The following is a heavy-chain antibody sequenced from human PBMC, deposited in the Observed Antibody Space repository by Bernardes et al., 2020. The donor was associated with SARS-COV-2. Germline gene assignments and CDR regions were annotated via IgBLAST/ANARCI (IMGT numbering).Heavy chain of an antibody. CDR3: ARGNFYYGMDV. J-gene: IGHJ6*02. CDR2: INDSGSL. CDR1: GGSFSDYY. V-gene: IGHV4-34*01. Sequence: SETLSLTCAVYGGSFSDYYWSWIRRPPGKGLEWIWEINDSGSLNYNPSLKSRVTISEDTSKNQLSLKLSSVTAADTANYYCARGNFYYGMDVWGQGTTVTVSS.